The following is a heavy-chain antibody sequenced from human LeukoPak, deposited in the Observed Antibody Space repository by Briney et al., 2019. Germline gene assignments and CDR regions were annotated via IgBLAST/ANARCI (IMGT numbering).Heavy chain of an antibody. CDR3: ARDFVYCGGDCGP. D-gene: IGHD2-21*01. CDR2: ISSSSSTI. J-gene: IGHJ5*02. V-gene: IGHV3-48*02. Sequence: SGGSLRLSCAASGFTFSGYSMSWVRQAPGKGLEWVSYISSSSSTIYYADSVKGRFTISRDNAKNSLYLQMNSLRDEDTAVYYCARDFVYCGGDCGPWGQGTLVTVSS. CDR1: GFTFSGYS.